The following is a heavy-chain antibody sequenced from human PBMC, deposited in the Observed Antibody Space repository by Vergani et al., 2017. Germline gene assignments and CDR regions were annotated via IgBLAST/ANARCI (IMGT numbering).Heavy chain of an antibody. CDR3: AKDFHPMGVVVPAAKPRRSPYYYYGMDV. D-gene: IGHD2-2*01. J-gene: IGHJ6*02. CDR1: GFTFSSYG. V-gene: IGHV3-30*18. Sequence: VQLVESGGGVVQPGRSLRLSCAASGFTFSSYGMHWVRQAPGKGLEWVAVISYDGSNKYYADSVKGRFTISRDNSKNTLYLQMNSLRAEDTAVYYCAKDFHPMGVVVPAAKPRRSPYYYYGMDVWGQGTTVTVSS. CDR2: ISYDGSNK.